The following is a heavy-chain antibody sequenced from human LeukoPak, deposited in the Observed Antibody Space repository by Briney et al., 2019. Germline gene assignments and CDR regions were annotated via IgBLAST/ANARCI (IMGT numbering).Heavy chain of an antibody. D-gene: IGHD1-14*01. CDR1: GFTFSTYS. V-gene: IGHV3-48*04. Sequence: GGSLRLSCAASGFTFSTYSMNWVRQAPGKGLEWVAYISTGGIYYADSVKGRFTISRDNAKNSLYLQMNSLRAEDTAVYYCVRDHDRGFDYWGQGTLVSVSS. J-gene: IGHJ4*02. CDR2: ISTGGI. CDR3: VRDHDRGFDY.